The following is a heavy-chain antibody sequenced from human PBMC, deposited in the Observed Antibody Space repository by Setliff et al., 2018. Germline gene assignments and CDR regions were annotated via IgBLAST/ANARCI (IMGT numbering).Heavy chain of an antibody. J-gene: IGHJ4*02. CDR1: GFTLSSYG. CDR3: VKAHYCRSTSCAFDY. Sequence: GGSLRLSCAASGFTLSSYGMHWVRQAPGKGLEWVAVISHEGSTKYYADSVKGRFTISRDNAQNSLYLQMNSLRAEDTAVYYCVKAHYCRSTSCAFDYWGQGALVTVSS. CDR2: ISHEGSTK. V-gene: IGHV3-30*07. D-gene: IGHD2-2*01.